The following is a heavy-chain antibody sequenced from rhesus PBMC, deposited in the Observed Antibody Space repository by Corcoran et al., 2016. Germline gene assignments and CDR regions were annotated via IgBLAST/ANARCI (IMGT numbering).Heavy chain of an antibody. Sequence: QVQLQESGPGLVKPSETLSLTCAVSGGSISGGYDWSWIRQSPEKGLEWIGYVYGNIEDNKYNPSLENRVSISKDTSKNQFSLKLSSVTAADTAVYYCVRAGCYFDYWGQGVLVTVSS. J-gene: IGHJ4*01. CDR1: GGSISGGYD. V-gene: IGHV4-76*01. CDR2: VYGNIEDN. CDR3: VRAGCYFDY. D-gene: IGHD3-34*01.